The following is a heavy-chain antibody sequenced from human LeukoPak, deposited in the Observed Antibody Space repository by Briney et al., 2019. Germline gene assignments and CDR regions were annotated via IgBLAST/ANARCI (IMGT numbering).Heavy chain of an antibody. CDR1: GFTFSSYW. Sequence: GGSLRLSCAASGFTFSSYWMNWARQAPGKRLEWVASINHNGNVNYYVDSVKGRFTISRDNAKNSLYLQMSNLRAEDTAVYFCARGGGLDVWAKGPRSPSP. CDR2: INHNGNVN. J-gene: IGHJ6*02. V-gene: IGHV3-7*03. D-gene: IGHD3-16*01. CDR3: ARGGGLDV.